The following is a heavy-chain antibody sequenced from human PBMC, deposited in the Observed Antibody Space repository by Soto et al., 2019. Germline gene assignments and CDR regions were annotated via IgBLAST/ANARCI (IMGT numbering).Heavy chain of an antibody. CDR2: ISAYNGNT. J-gene: IGHJ4*02. V-gene: IGHV1-18*04. D-gene: IGHD3-10*01. CDR1: GYIFTSYS. Sequence: ASVKVSCKASGYIFTSYSMHWVRQAPGQGLEWMGWISAYNGNTNYAQKLQGRVTMTTDTSTSTAYMELRSLRSDDTAVYYCARDPMVRGVILFDYWGQGTLVTVSS. CDR3: ARDPMVRGVILFDY.